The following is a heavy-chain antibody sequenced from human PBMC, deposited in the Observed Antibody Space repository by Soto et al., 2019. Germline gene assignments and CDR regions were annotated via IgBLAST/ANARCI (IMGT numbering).Heavy chain of an antibody. J-gene: IGHJ5*02. CDR2: IYHSRST. CDR3: ATISSLYYPYNWFDP. CDR1: GGSISSSNW. V-gene: IGHV4-4*02. D-gene: IGHD6-13*01. Sequence: QVQLQESGPGLVKPSGTLSLTCAVSGGSISSSNWWSWVRQPPGKRLEWIGEIYHSRSTNYNPSHKSLVAISVDKSKTQFSLKLSSVTAAETDLYYCATISSLYYPYNWFDPWGQGTLVTVSS.